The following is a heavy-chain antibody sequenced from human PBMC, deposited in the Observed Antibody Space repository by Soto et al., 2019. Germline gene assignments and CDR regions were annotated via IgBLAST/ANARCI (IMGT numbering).Heavy chain of an antibody. CDR1: GFSIRDYW. D-gene: IGHD1-1*01. CDR2: IKQDGSEK. Sequence: EEQLVESGGGLVQPGGSLRLSCAASGFSIRDYWMTWVRQAPGKGLDWVANIKQDGSEKFYVDSLKGRFTISRDNAKNPVYLLMNSLRADDTAVYYCARGKDGRRAGTYYFDMDVWGKGTTVTLSS. J-gene: IGHJ6*03. V-gene: IGHV3-7*01. CDR3: ARGKDGRRAGTYYFDMDV.